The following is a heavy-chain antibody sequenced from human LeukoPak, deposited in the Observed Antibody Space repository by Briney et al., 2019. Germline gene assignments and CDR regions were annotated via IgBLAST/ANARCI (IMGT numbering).Heavy chain of an antibody. V-gene: IGHV4-39*07. CDR3: ARGKGIVVVPAAIPEVYWYFDL. J-gene: IGHJ2*01. CDR1: GGSINSSSYY. Sequence: SETLSLTCTVSGGSINSSSYYWGWIRQPPGKGLEWIASIYYSGSTNYNPSLKSRVTISVDTSKNQFSLKLSSVTAADTAVYYCARGKGIVVVPAAIPEVYWYFDLWGRGTLVTVSS. D-gene: IGHD2-2*01. CDR2: IYYSGST.